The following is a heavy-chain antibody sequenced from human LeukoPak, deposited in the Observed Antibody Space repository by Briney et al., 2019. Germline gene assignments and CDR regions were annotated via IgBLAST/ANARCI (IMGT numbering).Heavy chain of an antibody. CDR3: AKRGVVIRVILVGFHKEAYYFDS. D-gene: IGHD3-22*01. Sequence: GGSLRLSCAVSGLTHSNYGMSWVRQAPGKRLEWVAGISDSGGTTSYADSVKGRFTISRDNPKNTLYLQMNSLRAEDTAVYFCAKRGVVIRVILVGFHKEAYYFDSWGQGALVTVSS. CDR1: GLTHSNYG. V-gene: IGHV3-23*01. CDR2: ISDSGGTT. J-gene: IGHJ4*02.